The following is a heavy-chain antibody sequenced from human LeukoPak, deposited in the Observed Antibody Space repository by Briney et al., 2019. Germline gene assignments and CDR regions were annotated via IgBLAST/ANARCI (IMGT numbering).Heavy chain of an antibody. V-gene: IGHV3-30*04. CDR2: ISYDGSNK. CDR1: GFTFSSYA. D-gene: IGHD2-2*03. J-gene: IGHJ6*03. Sequence: GGSLRFSCAASGFTFSSYAMHWVRQAPGKGLEWVAVISYDGSNKYHADSVKGRFTISRDNSKNTLYLQMNSLRAEDTAVYYCARDNVDIVVVPAAMPNNNYYYYMDVWGKGTTVTVSS. CDR3: ARDNVDIVVVPAAMPNNNYYYYMDV.